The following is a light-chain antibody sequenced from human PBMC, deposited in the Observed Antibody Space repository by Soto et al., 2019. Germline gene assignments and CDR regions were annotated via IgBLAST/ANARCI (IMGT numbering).Light chain of an antibody. CDR1: QDINNY. Sequence: DIQMTQSPSSLSASVGDRVTITCQESQDINNYLNWLQQKPGEAPKVLIYDAYTLETGVSSRFSGRGSGTDFTFTINSLQPEDFATYYCQQYDNLPPYTFVQGTKLEIK. CDR3: QQYDNLPPYT. J-gene: IGKJ2*01. CDR2: DAY. V-gene: IGKV1-33*01.